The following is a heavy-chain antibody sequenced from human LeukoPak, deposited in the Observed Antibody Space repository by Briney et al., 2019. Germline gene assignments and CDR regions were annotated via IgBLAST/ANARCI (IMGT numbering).Heavy chain of an antibody. CDR3: AKDKYYSNWYLGFDY. CDR2: ISGSGDRT. Sequence: PGGSLRLSCAASGFTFSNYGMNWVRQAPGKGLEWVSAISGSGDRTYYADSVKGRFTISRDNPKNTLYLQMNSLRAEDTAVYYCAKDKYYSNWYLGFDYWGQGTLVTVSS. V-gene: IGHV3-23*01. J-gene: IGHJ4*02. D-gene: IGHD6-13*01. CDR1: GFTFSNYG.